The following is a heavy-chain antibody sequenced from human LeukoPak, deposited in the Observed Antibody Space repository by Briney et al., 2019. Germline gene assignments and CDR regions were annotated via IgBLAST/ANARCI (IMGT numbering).Heavy chain of an antibody. D-gene: IGHD2-15*01. CDR2: ITGAGGK. V-gene: IGHV3-23*01. Sequence: GGSLRLSCAVSGFTLTNHGVSWVRQAPGKGLEWVSIITGAGGKYYGDSVKGRFVLSRDNSKNTVYMQMSSLRAEDTATYYCAKDYCRDGNCPFPFLDSWGQGTQVTVSS. CDR1: GFTLTNHG. CDR3: AKDYCRDGNCPFPFLDS. J-gene: IGHJ4*02.